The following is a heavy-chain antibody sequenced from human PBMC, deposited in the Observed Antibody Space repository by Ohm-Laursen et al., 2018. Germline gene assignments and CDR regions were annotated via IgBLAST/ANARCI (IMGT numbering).Heavy chain of an antibody. CDR1: GFTFSNAW. CDR3: TTPQDPLYSGYDWGDFDY. CDR2: IKSKTDGGAT. V-gene: IGHV3-15*01. D-gene: IGHD5-12*01. J-gene: IGHJ4*02. Sequence: SLRLSCAAPGFTFSNAWMSWVRQAPGKGLEWVGRIKSKTDGGATDYAAPVKGRFTISRDDSKNTLYLQMNSLKTEDTAVYYCTTPQDPLYSGYDWGDFDYWGQGTLATVSS.